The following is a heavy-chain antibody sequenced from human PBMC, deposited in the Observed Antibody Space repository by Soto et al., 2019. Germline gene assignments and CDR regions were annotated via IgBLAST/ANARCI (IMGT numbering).Heavy chain of an antibody. CDR2: IFHGGST. J-gene: IGHJ5*02. D-gene: IGHD3-3*01. CDR1: VGSDRGYF. V-gene: IGHV4-34*12. Sequence: PSETLSLTCAVHVGSDRGYFWGWIRQPPGKGLAWIGEIFHGGSTNYSPSLKRRVTISVVKSKNQFSLKLSSVTAADTAVYYCARDGGSVNWFDPWGQGTLVTVSS. CDR3: ARDGGSVNWFDP.